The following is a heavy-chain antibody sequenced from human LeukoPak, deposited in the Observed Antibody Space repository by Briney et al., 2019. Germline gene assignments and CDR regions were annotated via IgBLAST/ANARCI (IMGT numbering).Heavy chain of an antibody. V-gene: IGHV4-39*01. J-gene: IGHJ4*02. CDR3: ARHGRTTVVTPGY. Sequence: PSETLSLTCPVSGGSISSSSYYWGWIRQPPGKGLEWIGSIYYSGSTYYNPSLKSRVTISVDTSKNQFSLKLSSVTAADTAVYYCARHGRTTVVTPGYWGQGTLVTVSS. D-gene: IGHD4-23*01. CDR2: IYYSGST. CDR1: GGSISSSSYY.